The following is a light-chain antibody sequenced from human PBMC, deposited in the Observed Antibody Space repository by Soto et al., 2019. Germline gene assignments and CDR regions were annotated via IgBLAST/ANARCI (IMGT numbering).Light chain of an antibody. Sequence: EIVLTQSPATLSLSPGDRATLSCRSIQSVRNSYLAWYQQKPGQAPRLLIYGAYTRATGIPVRFSGSGSGTDFTLTISRLEPEDFAVYYCQQYGSSPPVTFGQGTKVDIK. CDR3: QQYGSSPPVT. V-gene: IGKV3-20*01. CDR2: GAY. J-gene: IGKJ1*01. CDR1: QSVRNSY.